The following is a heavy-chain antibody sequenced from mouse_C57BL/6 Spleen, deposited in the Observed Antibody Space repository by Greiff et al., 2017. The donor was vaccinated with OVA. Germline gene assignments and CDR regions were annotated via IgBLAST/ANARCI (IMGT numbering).Heavy chain of an antibody. Sequence: VQLQQSGTVLARPGASVKMSCKTSGYTFTSYWMHWVKQRPGQGLEWIGAIYPGNSDTSYNQKFKGKAKLTAVTSASTAYMELSSLTNEDSAVYYCTRDYGSSYYYYAMDYWGQGTSVTVSS. CDR3: TRDYGSSYYYYAMDY. V-gene: IGHV1-5*01. CDR1: GYTFTSYW. D-gene: IGHD1-1*01. J-gene: IGHJ4*01. CDR2: IYPGNSDT.